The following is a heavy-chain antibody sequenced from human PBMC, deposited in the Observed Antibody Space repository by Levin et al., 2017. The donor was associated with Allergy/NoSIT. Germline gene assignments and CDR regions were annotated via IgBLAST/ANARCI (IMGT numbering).Heavy chain of an antibody. CDR2: IVVGSGNT. Sequence: ASVKVSCKASGFTFTSSAVQWVRQARGQRLEWIGWIVVGSGNTNYAQKFQERVTITRDMSTSTAYMELSSLRSEDTAVYYCAADTPYDFWSGYGTYYYYRDVWGKGTTVTVS. D-gene: IGHD3-3*01. J-gene: IGHJ6*03. CDR3: AADTPYDFWSGYGTYYYYRDV. CDR1: GFTFTSSA. V-gene: IGHV1-58*01.